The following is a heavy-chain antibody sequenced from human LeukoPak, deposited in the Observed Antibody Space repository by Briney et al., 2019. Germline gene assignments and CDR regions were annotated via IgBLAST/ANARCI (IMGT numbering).Heavy chain of an antibody. Sequence: GASVKVSCKASGYTFTSYYMHWVRQAPGQGLEWMGIINPSGGSTSYAQKFQGRVTMTRDMSTSTVYMELSSLRSEDTAVYYCARDGANYYDSSGYSVWDYWGQGTLVTVSS. V-gene: IGHV1-46*01. D-gene: IGHD3-22*01. CDR1: GYTFTSYY. CDR2: INPSGGST. CDR3: ARDGANYYDSSGYSVWDY. J-gene: IGHJ4*02.